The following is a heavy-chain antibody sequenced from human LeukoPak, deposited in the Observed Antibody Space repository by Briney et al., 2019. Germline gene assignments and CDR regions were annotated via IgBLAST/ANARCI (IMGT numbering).Heavy chain of an antibody. Sequence: ASVKVSCKASGGTFSSYAISWVRQAPGQGLEWMGGIIPIFGTANYAQKFQGRVTITADESTSTAYVELSSLRSEDTAVYYCARELFGRGFDYWGQGTLVTVSS. D-gene: IGHD3/OR15-3a*01. CDR2: IIPIFGTA. CDR1: GGTFSSYA. CDR3: ARELFGRGFDY. J-gene: IGHJ4*02. V-gene: IGHV1-69*13.